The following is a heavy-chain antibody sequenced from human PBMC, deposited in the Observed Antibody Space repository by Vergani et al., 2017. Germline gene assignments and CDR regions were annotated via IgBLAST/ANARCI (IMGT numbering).Heavy chain of an antibody. J-gene: IGHJ4*02. Sequence: EVQLVQSGAEVKKPGESLKISCQGSGYSFTSYWIGWVRQMPGKGLEWMGIIYPGDSDTRYSPSFQGQVTISADKSISTGYLQWSSLKASDTAMYYCARRGHSRFYYDSSGYGGIDYWGQGTLVTVSS. CDR2: IYPGDSDT. CDR3: ARRGHSRFYYDSSGYGGIDY. V-gene: IGHV5-51*01. CDR1: GYSFTSYW. D-gene: IGHD3-22*01.